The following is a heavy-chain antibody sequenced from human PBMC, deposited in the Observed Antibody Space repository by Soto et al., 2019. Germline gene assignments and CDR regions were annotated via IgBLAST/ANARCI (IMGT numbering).Heavy chain of an antibody. V-gene: IGHV4-59*01. CDR3: ARVTESHFSYYDSTGYYYLFDY. Sequence: SETLSLTSTVSGGSISGYYWSWIRQFPGKGLEWIGYIHFSGSTDYNPSLKSRVTISVDTSSDQFSLKLTSVTAAETAVYYCARVTESHFSYYDSTGYYYLFDYWGQGTLVTVSS. D-gene: IGHD3-22*01. CDR1: GGSISGYY. J-gene: IGHJ4*02. CDR2: IHFSGST.